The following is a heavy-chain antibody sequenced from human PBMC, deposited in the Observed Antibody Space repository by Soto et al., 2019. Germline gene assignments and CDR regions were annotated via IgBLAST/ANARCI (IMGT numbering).Heavy chain of an antibody. V-gene: IGHV4-34*01. D-gene: IGHD6-13*01. Sequence: SETLSLTCAVYGGSFSGYYWSWIRQPPGKGLEWIREINHSGSTNYNPSLKSRVTISVDTSKNQFSLKLSSVTAADTAVYYCARGGGIAAAGGWAIDYWGQGTLVTVSS. CDR1: GGSFSGYY. CDR3: ARGGGIAAAGGWAIDY. J-gene: IGHJ4*02. CDR2: INHSGST.